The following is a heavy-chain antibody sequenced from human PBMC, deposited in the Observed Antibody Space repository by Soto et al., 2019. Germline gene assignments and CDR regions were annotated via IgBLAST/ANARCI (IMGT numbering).Heavy chain of an antibody. CDR3: ARPSSSPTGWFDP. CDR2: IYYSGST. D-gene: IGHD6-13*01. J-gene: IGHJ5*02. CDR1: GGSISSSSYY. Sequence: TLSLTCTVSGGSISSSSYYWGWIRQPPGKGLEWIGSIYYSGSTYYNPSLKSRVTISVDTSKNQFSLKLSSVTAADTAVYYCARPSSSPTGWFDPWGQGTLVTVSS. V-gene: IGHV4-39*01.